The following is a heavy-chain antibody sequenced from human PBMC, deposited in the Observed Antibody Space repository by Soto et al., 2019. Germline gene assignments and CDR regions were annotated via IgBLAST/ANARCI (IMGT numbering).Heavy chain of an antibody. CDR2: INHSGST. V-gene: IGHV4-34*01. J-gene: IGHJ4*02. Sequence: QVQLQQWGAGLLKPSETLSLTCAVYGGSFSGYYWSWIRQPPGKGLEWIGEINHSGSTNYNPSLKSRVTIAADTSRIQFSLKLSSVTAADTAVYYCAGFSSGWDRLGYYFDYWGQGTLVTVSS. CDR3: AGFSSGWDRLGYYFDY. D-gene: IGHD6-19*01. CDR1: GGSFSGYY.